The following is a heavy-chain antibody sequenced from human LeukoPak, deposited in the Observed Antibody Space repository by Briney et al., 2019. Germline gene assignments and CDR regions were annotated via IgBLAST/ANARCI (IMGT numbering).Heavy chain of an antibody. Sequence: GESLKISCKGSGYSFTSYWIGWVRQMPGKGLEWMGIIYPGDSDTRYSPSFQGQVTISADKSISTAYLQWSILKASDTAMYYCARRLVRGMNNFDYWGQGTLVTVSS. J-gene: IGHJ4*02. CDR3: ARRLVRGMNNFDY. D-gene: IGHD3-10*01. V-gene: IGHV5-51*01. CDR1: GYSFTSYW. CDR2: IYPGDSDT.